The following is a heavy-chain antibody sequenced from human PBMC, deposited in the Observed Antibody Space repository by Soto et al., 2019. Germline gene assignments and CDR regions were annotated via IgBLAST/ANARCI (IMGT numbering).Heavy chain of an antibody. CDR1: GLGFSSYA. J-gene: IGHJ4*02. Sequence: GGSLRRSGAPSGLGFSSYAMIYVRPAPGKGLDWVSAISGRGVSTYYADSVKGRLTLSRDNSKPTLYLQMNSLTAHDTAVYPSANPPRMYYYASSGYYHYDYCGQGPMVNVSS. CDR2: ISGRGVST. D-gene: IGHD3-22*01. CDR3: ANPPRMYYYASSGYYHYDY. V-gene: IGHV3-23*01.